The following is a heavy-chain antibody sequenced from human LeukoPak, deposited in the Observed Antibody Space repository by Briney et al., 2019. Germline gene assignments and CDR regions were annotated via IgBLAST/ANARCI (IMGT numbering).Heavy chain of an antibody. D-gene: IGHD4-4*01. CDR1: GFAFSTYW. J-gene: IGHJ6*02. CDR2: IKTDGIST. Sequence: GGSLRVSCAASGFAFSTYWMHWVRQAPGKELVWVSRIKTDGISTIYADSVQGRFTISRDNAKNTVYLQMNSLRAEDTAVYYCTRDRSYTMDVWGQGTTVTVSS. V-gene: IGHV3-74*01. CDR3: TRDRSYTMDV.